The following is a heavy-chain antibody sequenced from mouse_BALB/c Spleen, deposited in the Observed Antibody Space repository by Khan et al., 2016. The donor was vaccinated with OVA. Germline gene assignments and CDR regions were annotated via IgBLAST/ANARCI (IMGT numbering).Heavy chain of an antibody. CDR3: ARSLVDYHAMDY. CDR2: IRSGGHYT. J-gene: IGHJ4*01. CDR1: GFTFSSYA. Sequence: EVELVESGGGLVKPGGSLKLSCSASGFTFSSYAMSWVRQTPEKRLELVATIRSGGHYTFYPDSVKGRFTISRDNARNTLYLQMSSLRSEDTAMYYCARSLVDYHAMDYWGQGTSVTVSS. D-gene: IGHD2-2*01. V-gene: IGHV5-9-3*01.